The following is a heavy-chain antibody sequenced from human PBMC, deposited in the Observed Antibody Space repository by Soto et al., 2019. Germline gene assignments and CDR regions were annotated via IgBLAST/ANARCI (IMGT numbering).Heavy chain of an antibody. J-gene: IGHJ5*02. CDR3: ARDERGSGSYFGRLNWFDP. CDR1: GGTFSSYA. V-gene: IGHV1-69*05. D-gene: IGHD3-10*01. Sequence: GASVTVSCNTSGGTFSSYAISWVRQAPRQGLEWMGGIIPIFGTANYAQKLQGRVTLTTDTSTSTAYMELTSLTPDDTAVYYCARDERGSGSYFGRLNWFDPWGQGTLVTVSS. CDR2: IIPIFGTA.